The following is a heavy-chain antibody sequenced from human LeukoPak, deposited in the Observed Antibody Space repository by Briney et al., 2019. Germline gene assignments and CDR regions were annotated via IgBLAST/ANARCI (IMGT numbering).Heavy chain of an antibody. CDR2: MSNDGSNK. CDR3: AMGMCGTNCFTPDY. D-gene: IGHD2-2*02. J-gene: IGHJ4*02. Sequence: GALLLSCAAAGFTFSSYGMHWGRQAPGKGLEWVAVMSNDGSNKNYADSVKGRFTISTDNSKNTLYLQMNSLRVENTAVYYCAMGMCGTNCFTPDYWGQGTLVTVSS. CDR1: GFTFSSYG. V-gene: IGHV3-30*03.